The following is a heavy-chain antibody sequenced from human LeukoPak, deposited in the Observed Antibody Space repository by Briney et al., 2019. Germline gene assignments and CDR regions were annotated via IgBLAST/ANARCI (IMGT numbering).Heavy chain of an antibody. CDR2: IYYSGST. D-gene: IGHD6-19*01. CDR1: GGSISSYY. J-gene: IGHJ4*02. Sequence: PSETLSLTCTVSGGSISSYYWSWIRQPPGKGLEWIGYIYYSGSTNYNPSLKNRVTISVDTSKNQFSLKLSSVTAADTAVYYCARAWYSSGCSDYWGQGTLVTVSS. V-gene: IGHV4-59*01. CDR3: ARAWYSSGCSDY.